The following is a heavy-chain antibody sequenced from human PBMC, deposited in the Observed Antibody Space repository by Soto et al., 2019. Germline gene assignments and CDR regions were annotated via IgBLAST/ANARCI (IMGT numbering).Heavy chain of an antibody. D-gene: IGHD4-4*01. V-gene: IGHV5-51*01. CDR3: ARCYSMNDAFDI. CDR1: GYRFTSYW. J-gene: IGHJ3*02. CDR2: IYPGDSDT. Sequence: GESLKSSCKGSGYRFTSYWMGWVRQMPGKGLEWMGIIYPGDSDTRYSPSFQGQVTISADKSISTAYLQWSSLRASDTAMYYCARCYSMNDAFDIWGQGIMVTVSS.